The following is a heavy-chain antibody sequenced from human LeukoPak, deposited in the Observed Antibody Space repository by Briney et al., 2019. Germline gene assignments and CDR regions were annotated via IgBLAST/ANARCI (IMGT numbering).Heavy chain of an antibody. CDR2: ISYSGAT. CDR3: ARGTYDSYGMDV. J-gene: IGHJ6*02. V-gene: IGHV4-39*07. Sequence: SETLSLTCTVSGGSISSSDYYWGWIRQTPGKGLEWIASISYSGATYYNPSLQSRVTISRDTSTNQFSVTLNSVTAADTAVYFCARGTYDSYGMDVWGQGTTVTVSS. D-gene: IGHD3-10*01. CDR1: GGSISSSDYY.